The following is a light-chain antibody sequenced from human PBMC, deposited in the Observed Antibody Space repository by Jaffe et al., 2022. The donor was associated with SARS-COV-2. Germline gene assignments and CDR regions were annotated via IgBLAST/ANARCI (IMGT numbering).Light chain of an antibody. CDR1: VLAKKY. V-gene: IGLV3-27*01. CDR3: YTAVDNNGV. CDR2: KDS. Sequence: SYELTQPSSVSLSPGQTAKITCSGDVLAKKYARWFQQKPGQAPVLVIYKDSERPSGIPERFSGSSSGTTVTLTISGAQVEDEADYYCYTAVDNNGVFGGGTKLTVL. J-gene: IGLJ3*02.